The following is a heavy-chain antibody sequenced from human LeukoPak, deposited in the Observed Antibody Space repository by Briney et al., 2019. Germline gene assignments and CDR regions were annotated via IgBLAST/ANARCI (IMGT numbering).Heavy chain of an antibody. J-gene: IGHJ4*02. CDR1: GFIFTDLY. Sequence: GGSLRLSCVASGFIFTDLYMDWVRQAPGKGLEWVGRTRNQANRYTTEYAASVKGRFIISRDDSKNSLHLQMNSLKTEDTAVYYCATQGRVAGYYFDSWGQGTLVAVSS. D-gene: IGHD2-15*01. CDR3: ATQGRVAGYYFDS. CDR2: TRNQANRYTT. V-gene: IGHV3-72*01.